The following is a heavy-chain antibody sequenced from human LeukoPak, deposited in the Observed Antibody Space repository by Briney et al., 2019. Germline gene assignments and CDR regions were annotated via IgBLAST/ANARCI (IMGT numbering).Heavy chain of an antibody. CDR3: ARVRGQQLLRYYYGMDV. Sequence: ASVKVSCKASGYTFTSYAMNWVRQAPGQGLEWMGWINTNTGNPTYAQGFTGRFVFSLDTSVSTVYLQISSLKAEDTAVYYCARVRGQQLLRYYYGMDVWGQGTTVTVSS. V-gene: IGHV7-4-1*02. D-gene: IGHD6-13*01. CDR2: INTNTGNP. J-gene: IGHJ6*02. CDR1: GYTFTSYA.